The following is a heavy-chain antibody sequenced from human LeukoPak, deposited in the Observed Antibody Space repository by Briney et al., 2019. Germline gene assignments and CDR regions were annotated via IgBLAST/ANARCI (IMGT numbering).Heavy chain of an antibody. Sequence: PGGSLRLSCAASGFTFSSYSMNWVRQAPGKGLEWVSSISSSSSYIYYADSVKGRFTISRDNAKNSLYLQMNSLRAEDTAVYYCARPRPYSSGLIDYWGQGTLVTVSS. CDR1: GFTFSSYS. CDR2: ISSSSSYI. CDR3: ARPRPYSSGLIDY. D-gene: IGHD6-19*01. J-gene: IGHJ4*02. V-gene: IGHV3-21*01.